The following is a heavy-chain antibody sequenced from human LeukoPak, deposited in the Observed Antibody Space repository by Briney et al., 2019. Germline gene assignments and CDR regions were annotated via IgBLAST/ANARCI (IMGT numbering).Heavy chain of an antibody. Sequence: GGSLRLSCAASGFTVSAYYTNWFRQAPGRGLEWVSLLYSDGTTCYSDSVKGRFTISRDNSKNTLLLQMNSLRAEDTAVYYCARDRAATEVWVELDPWGQGTLVTVSS. J-gene: IGHJ5*02. D-gene: IGHD1-26*01. CDR3: ARDRAATEVWVELDP. CDR2: LYSDGTT. V-gene: IGHV3-66*02. CDR1: GFTVSAYY.